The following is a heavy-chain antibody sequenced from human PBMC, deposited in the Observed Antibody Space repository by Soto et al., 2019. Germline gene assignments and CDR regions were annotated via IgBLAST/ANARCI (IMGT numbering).Heavy chain of an antibody. V-gene: IGHV1-18*01. CDR1: GYTFTSYG. Sequence: ASVKVSCKASGYTFTSYGISWVRQAPGQGLEWMGWISAHNGNTNYAQKLQGRVTMTTDTSTSTAYMELRSLRSDDTAVYYCARVEHIAVVSSYWGQGTLVTVSS. D-gene: IGHD2-21*01. J-gene: IGHJ4*02. CDR2: ISAHNGNT. CDR3: ARVEHIAVVSSY.